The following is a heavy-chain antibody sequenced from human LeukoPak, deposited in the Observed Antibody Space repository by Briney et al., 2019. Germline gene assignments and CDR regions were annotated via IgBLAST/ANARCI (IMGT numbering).Heavy chain of an antibody. CDR2: ISTDGYTT. J-gene: IGHJ4*02. CDR1: GLAFSAYK. D-gene: IGHD2-15*01. V-gene: IGHV3-74*01. Sequence: GGSLRLSCAASGLAFSAYKMHWVRQAPRKGLVWVSRISTDGYTTDYADCVQGRFTASRDNTQNTWSLEMNSLRAEDTAVYYCVVGGSPGYWGQGTLVTVSS. CDR3: VVGGSPGY.